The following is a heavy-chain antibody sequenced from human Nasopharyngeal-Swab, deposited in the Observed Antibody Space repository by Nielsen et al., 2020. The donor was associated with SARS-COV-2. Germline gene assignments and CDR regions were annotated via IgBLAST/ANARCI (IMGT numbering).Heavy chain of an antibody. V-gene: IGHV3-9*01. D-gene: IGHD6-19*01. J-gene: IGHJ4*02. Sequence: SLKISCSASVFTFDDYAMHWVRQAPGKGLEWVSGISWNSGSIGYADSVKGRFTISRDNAKNSLYLQMNSLRAEDTALYYCAKEGSGWYLDYWGQGTLVTVSS. CDR2: ISWNSGSI. CDR3: AKEGSGWYLDY. CDR1: VFTFDDYA.